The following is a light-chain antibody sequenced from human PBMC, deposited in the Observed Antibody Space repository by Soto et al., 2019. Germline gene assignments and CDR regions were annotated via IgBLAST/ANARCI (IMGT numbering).Light chain of an antibody. CDR2: EVT. CDR1: SSDVGSYDL. J-gene: IGLJ2*01. V-gene: IGLV2-23*02. Sequence: QSVLTQPAAVSGSPGQSITISCTGSSSDVGSYDLVSWYQQHPGKAPKLMIYEVTKRPSGVSNRFSGSKSGNTASLTISGHQAEDEADYYCSSYAGSTTFVVFGGGTKLTVL. CDR3: SSYAGSTTFVV.